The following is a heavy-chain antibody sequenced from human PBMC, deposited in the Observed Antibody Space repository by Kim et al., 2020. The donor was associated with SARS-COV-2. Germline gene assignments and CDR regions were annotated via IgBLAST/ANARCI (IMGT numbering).Heavy chain of an antibody. CDR1: GYTFTGYY. J-gene: IGHJ5*02. V-gene: IGHV1-2*06. CDR2: INPNSGGT. CDR3: ARDLTDYIWGSYPPAGWFDP. D-gene: IGHD3-16*02. Sequence: ASVKVSCKASGYTFTGYYMHWVRQAPGQGLEWMGRINPNSGGTNYAQKFQGRVTMTRDTSISTAYMELSRLRSDDTAVYYCARDLTDYIWGSYPPAGWFDPWAREPWSPSPQ.